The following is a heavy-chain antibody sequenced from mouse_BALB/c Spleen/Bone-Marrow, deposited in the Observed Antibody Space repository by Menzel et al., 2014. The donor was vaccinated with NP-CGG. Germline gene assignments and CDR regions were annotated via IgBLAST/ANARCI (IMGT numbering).Heavy chain of an antibody. V-gene: IGHV7-3*02. D-gene: IGHD2-2*01. CDR3: AGYGYDHFDY. CDR2: IRNKANGYTT. Sequence: EVQGVESGGGLVQPGGSLRLSCATSGFTFTDYYMSWVRQPPGKALEWLGFIRNKANGYTTEYSASVKGRFTISRDNSQSILYLQMNTLRAEDSATYYCAGYGYDHFDYWGQGTTLTVSS. J-gene: IGHJ2*01. CDR1: GFTFTDYY.